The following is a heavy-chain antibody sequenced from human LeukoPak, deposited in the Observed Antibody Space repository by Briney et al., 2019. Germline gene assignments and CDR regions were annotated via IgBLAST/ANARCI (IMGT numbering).Heavy chain of an antibody. D-gene: IGHD6-13*01. CDR2: ISAYNGNT. CDR1: GYTFTSYG. V-gene: IGHV1-18*01. J-gene: IGHJ4*02. Sequence: GASVKVSCKASGYTFTSYGISWVRQAPEQGLEWMGWISAYNGNTNYAQKLQGRVTMTTDTSTSTAYMELRSLRSDDTAVYYCARDSPLIAAAGTGFDYWGQGTLVTVSS. CDR3: ARDSPLIAAAGTGFDY.